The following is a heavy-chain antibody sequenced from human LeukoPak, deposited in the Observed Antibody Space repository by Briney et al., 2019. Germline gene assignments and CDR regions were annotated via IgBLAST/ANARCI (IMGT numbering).Heavy chain of an antibody. J-gene: IGHJ4*02. Sequence: ASVKVSCKASEGTFSSYAISWVRQAPGQGLEWMGGIIPIFGTANYAQKFQGRVTITADESTSTAYMELSSLRSEDTAVYYCARGASSSWYSYWGQGTLVTVSS. V-gene: IGHV1-69*13. CDR1: EGTFSSYA. CDR3: ARGASSSWYSY. D-gene: IGHD6-13*01. CDR2: IIPIFGTA.